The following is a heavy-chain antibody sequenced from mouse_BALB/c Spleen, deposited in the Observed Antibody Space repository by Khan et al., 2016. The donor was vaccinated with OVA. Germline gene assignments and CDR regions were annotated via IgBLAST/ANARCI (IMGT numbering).Heavy chain of an antibody. CDR3: TRLAYYYDSEGFAY. J-gene: IGHJ3*01. Sequence: EVKLLESGGDLVKPGGSLKLSCAASGFTFSTYGMSWVRQTPDKRLEWVATVSTGGSYTYYPDSVKGRFTISRDNAKNTLYLQMSGLKSEDTAIFYCTRLAYYYDSEGFAYWGQGTLVTVSA. D-gene: IGHD1-1*01. V-gene: IGHV5-6*01. CDR2: VSTGGSYT. CDR1: GFTFSTYG.